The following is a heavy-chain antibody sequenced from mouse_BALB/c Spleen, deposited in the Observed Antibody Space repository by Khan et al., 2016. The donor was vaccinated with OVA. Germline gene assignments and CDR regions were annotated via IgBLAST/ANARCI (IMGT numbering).Heavy chain of an antibody. CDR1: GYTFTDYY. CDR3: ARGNYYGSTSWFGY. Sequence: QVQLQQSGPELVKPGASVKISCKASGYTFTDYYIKWVKQKPGQGLECSGWIYPGRGNTKYNEKFKDKATLTVDTSTTTTYMYLSSLTSEDTAVYFCARGNYYGSTSWFGYWGQGTLVTVSA. D-gene: IGHD1-1*01. V-gene: IGHV1-84*02. CDR2: IYPGRGNT. J-gene: IGHJ3*01.